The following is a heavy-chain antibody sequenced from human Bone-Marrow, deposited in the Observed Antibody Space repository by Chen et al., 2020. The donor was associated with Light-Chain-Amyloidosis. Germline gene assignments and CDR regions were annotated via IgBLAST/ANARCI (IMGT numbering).Heavy chain of an antibody. Sequence: EVPLVQSGAEVKKPGEALKSTCKGSGYSVTSYWIVWVRQLPGKGLAWMGIIYPGDSDTRYSPSFQGQVPISADKSIRTAYLQWSSLKASDTAMYYCARHLGHYGERGWFDPWGQGTLVTVSS. CDR3: ARHLGHYGERGWFDP. V-gene: IGHV5-51*01. CDR1: GYSVTSYW. J-gene: IGHJ5*02. D-gene: IGHD4-17*01. CDR2: IYPGDSDT.